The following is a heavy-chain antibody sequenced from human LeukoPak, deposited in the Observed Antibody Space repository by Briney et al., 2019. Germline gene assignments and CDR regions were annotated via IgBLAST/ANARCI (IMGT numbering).Heavy chain of an antibody. CDR3: AKSGYCTGDSCYNNWFDP. V-gene: IGHV3-23*01. CDR1: GFTFSSYA. CDR2: ISGRGGST. J-gene: IGHJ5*02. Sequence: GGSLRLSCAASGFTFSSYAMSWVRQAPGKGLEWVPSISGRGGSTDYADSVKGRFTISRDDSESTVFLQMNSLRAEDTAAYYCAKSGYCTGDSCYNNWFDPWGQGTLVTVSS. D-gene: IGHD2-8*02.